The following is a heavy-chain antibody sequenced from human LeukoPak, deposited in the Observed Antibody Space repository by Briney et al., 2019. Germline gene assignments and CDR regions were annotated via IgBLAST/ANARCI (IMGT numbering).Heavy chain of an antibody. Sequence: GESLRLSCAASGFTFSSYAISWVRQAPGKGLEWVSSISTSGGSTFYADSVKGRFTISRDNSKNTLYLQMNSLRAEDTAIYYCAKAYSSGWLPFDYWGQGTLVTVSS. CDR2: ISTSGGST. D-gene: IGHD6-19*01. CDR3: AKAYSSGWLPFDY. CDR1: GFTFSSYA. J-gene: IGHJ4*02. V-gene: IGHV3-23*01.